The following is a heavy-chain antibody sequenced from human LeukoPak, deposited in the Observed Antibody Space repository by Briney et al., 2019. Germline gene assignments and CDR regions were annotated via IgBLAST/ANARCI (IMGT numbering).Heavy chain of an antibody. V-gene: IGHV1-8*01. CDR1: GYTFTSYD. CDR2: MNPNSGNT. CDR3: ARTYYDFWSGNLYYFDY. Sequence: GASVEVSCKASGYTFTSYDINWVRQATGQGLEWMGWMNPNSGNTGYAQKFQGRVTMTRNTSISTAYMELSSLRSEDTAVYYCARTYYDFWSGNLYYFDYWGQGTLVTVSS. D-gene: IGHD3-3*01. J-gene: IGHJ4*02.